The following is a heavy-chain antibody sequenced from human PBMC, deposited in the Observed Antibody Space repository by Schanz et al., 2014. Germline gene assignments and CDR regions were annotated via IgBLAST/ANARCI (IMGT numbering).Heavy chain of an antibody. J-gene: IGHJ4*02. D-gene: IGHD5-12*01. CDR1: GYTFISYG. CDR2: ISTFRNEDT. CDR3: ARDFSAYVGNYFDY. Sequence: QVQLVQSGAEVRKPGASVKVSCKASGYTFISYGISWVRQAPGQGLEFMGWISTFRNEDTNSAQRFQGRLTMTTDTSTSTAYMELRSLRSDDTAVYYCARDFSAYVGNYFDYWGQGTLVTVSS. V-gene: IGHV1-18*01.